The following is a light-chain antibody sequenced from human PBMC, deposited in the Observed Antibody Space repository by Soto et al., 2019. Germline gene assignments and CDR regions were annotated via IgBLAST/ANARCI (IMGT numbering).Light chain of an antibody. CDR1: SSDVGDYEH. CDR2: DVT. J-gene: IGLJ3*02. CDR3: SLYTSSSTWV. Sequence: QSVLTQPPSVSGSPGQSVTISCTVTSSDVGDYEHVSWYQQAPGTAPKHIIFDVTNRPSGVPDRFSGSKSGNTPSLTIFGLQAEDEADYYCSLYTSSSTWVFGGGTKLTVL. V-gene: IGLV2-18*01.